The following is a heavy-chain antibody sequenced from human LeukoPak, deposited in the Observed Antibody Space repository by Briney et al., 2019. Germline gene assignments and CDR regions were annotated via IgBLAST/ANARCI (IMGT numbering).Heavy chain of an antibody. J-gene: IGHJ3*02. CDR3: ARDPDPFSRLSVFDI. CDR1: GDSVSSSSAA. CDR2: TYYRSKWYN. Sequence: SQTLSLTCGISGDSVSSSSAAWSWIRQSPSRGLEWLGRTYYRSKWYNDYAVSVKSRITINPDTSKNQFSLQLNSVTPEDTAVYYCARDPDPFSRLSVFDIWGQGTMVTVSS. V-gene: IGHV6-1*01. D-gene: IGHD3-16*02.